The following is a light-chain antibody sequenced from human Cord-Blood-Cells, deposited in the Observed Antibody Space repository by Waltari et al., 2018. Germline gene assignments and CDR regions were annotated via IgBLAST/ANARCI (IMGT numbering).Light chain of an antibody. Sequence: QSALTQPASVSGSPGQPITISCTGTSSDVGSYNLVSWYQQHPGKAPKLMIYEVSKRPSGVSNLFSGSKSGNTASLTISGLQAEDEADYYCCSYAGSVVFGGGTKLTVL. CDR3: CSYAGSVV. V-gene: IGLV2-23*02. CDR1: SSDVGSYNL. J-gene: IGLJ2*01. CDR2: EVS.